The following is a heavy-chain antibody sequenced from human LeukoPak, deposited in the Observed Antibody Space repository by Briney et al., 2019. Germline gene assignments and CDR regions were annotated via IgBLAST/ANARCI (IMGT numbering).Heavy chain of an antibody. Sequence: GGSLRLSCAASGLTSTNYAMTWVRQAPGKGLEWVSSFSGSGGGTYYADSVKGRFTFSRDNSKNTLYLQMNSLRAEDTAIYYCAKGLHSAYERFNFFYYGMDVWGQGTTVTVSS. V-gene: IGHV3-23*01. CDR2: FSGSGGGT. J-gene: IGHJ6*02. D-gene: IGHD5-12*01. CDR1: GLTSTNYA. CDR3: AKGLHSAYERFNFFYYGMDV.